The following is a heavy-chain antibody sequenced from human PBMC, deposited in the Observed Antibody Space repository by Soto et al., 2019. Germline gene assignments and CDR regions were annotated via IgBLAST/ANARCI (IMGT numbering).Heavy chain of an antibody. V-gene: IGHV4-39*01. J-gene: IGHJ4*02. CDR1: GGSISSSSYY. Sequence: SETLSLTCTVSGGSISSSSYYWGWIRQPPGKGLEWIGSIYYSGSTYYNPSLKSRVTISVDTSKNQFSLKLSSVTAADTAVYYCARADYDFWSGYSPYYFDYWGQGTLVT. CDR3: ARADYDFWSGYSPYYFDY. D-gene: IGHD3-3*01. CDR2: IYYSGST.